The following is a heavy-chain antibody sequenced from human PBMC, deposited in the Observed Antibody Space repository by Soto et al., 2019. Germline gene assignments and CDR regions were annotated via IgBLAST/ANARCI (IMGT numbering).Heavy chain of an antibody. CDR2: IYYGGRA. D-gene: IGHD6-13*01. CDR1: GGSITSGGFY. V-gene: IGHV4-31*03. J-gene: IGHJ5*02. Sequence: QVQLQESGPGLVQPSQTLSLTCTVSGGSITSGGFYWSWIRQHPGKGLEWIGYIYYGGRAYYNSSLKSRVTISVDTSKNQFSLKLSSVTAADTAVYYCARESVLAAAGFRNNWFDPWGQGTLVTVSS. CDR3: ARESVLAAAGFRNNWFDP.